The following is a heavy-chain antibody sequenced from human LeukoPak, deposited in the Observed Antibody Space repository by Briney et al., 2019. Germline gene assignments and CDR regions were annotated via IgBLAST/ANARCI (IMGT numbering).Heavy chain of an antibody. D-gene: IGHD6-19*01. CDR1: GGSISSSSYY. V-gene: IGHV4-39*01. J-gene: IGHJ4*02. CDR3: ATRYTSGWYVSD. Sequence: PSETLSLTCTVSGGSISSSSYYWGWIRQSPGKGLECIGSIYYSGIFYSGSTYYNPPLKSRVTVSVDTSKNQFSLELSSVTAADTAVYYCATRYTSGWYVSDWGQGTLVTVSS. CDR2: IYYSGIFYSGST.